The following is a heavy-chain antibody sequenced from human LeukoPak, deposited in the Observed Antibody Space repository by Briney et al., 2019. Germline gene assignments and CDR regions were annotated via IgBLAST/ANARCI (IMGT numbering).Heavy chain of an antibody. V-gene: IGHV5-51*01. CDR2: IYPGDSDT. CDR3: ARHPERDDYGDSNYYYGMDV. J-gene: IGHJ6*02. D-gene: IGHD4-17*01. Sequence: GESLKISCKGSGYSFTSYWIGWVRQMPGKGLEWMGIIYPGDSDTRYSPSFQGQVTISADESISTAYLQWSSLKASDTAMYYCARHPERDDYGDSNYYYGMDVWGQGTTVTVSS. CDR1: GYSFTSYW.